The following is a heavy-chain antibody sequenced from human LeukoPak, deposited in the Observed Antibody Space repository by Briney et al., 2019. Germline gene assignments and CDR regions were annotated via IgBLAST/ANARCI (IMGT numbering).Heavy chain of an antibody. CDR2: INHSGST. Sequence: SETLSLTCAVYGGSFSGYYWSWIRQPPGKGLEWIGEINHSGSTNYNPSLKSRVTISVDKSKNQFSLKLSSVTAADTAVYYCACSQVNSGYDPFDYWGQGTLVTVSS. CDR3: ACSQVNSGYDPFDY. V-gene: IGHV4-34*01. CDR1: GGSFSGYY. J-gene: IGHJ4*02. D-gene: IGHD5-12*01.